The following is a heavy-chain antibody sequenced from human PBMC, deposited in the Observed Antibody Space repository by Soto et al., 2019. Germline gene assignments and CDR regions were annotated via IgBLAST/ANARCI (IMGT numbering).Heavy chain of an antibody. V-gene: IGHV1-46*03. D-gene: IGHD6-19*01. Sequence: ASVKVSCKASGYTLSSYYMHWVRQAPGQGLEWMGIINTSGGSTTYAQKFQGRVTMTRDTSTSTVYMELSSLTSEDTAVYYCARASVSGLRFDYWGEGTLVTVS. CDR2: INTSGGST. J-gene: IGHJ4*02. CDR3: ARASVSGLRFDY. CDR1: GYTLSSYY.